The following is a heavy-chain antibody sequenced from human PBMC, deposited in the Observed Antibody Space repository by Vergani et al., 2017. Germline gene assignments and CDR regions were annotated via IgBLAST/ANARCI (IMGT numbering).Heavy chain of an antibody. D-gene: IGHD6-13*01. CDR3: ARIFYSSSWYDFDY. CDR2: ISWNSGSI. V-gene: IGHV3-9*01. CDR1: GFTFDDYA. Sequence: EVQLVESGGGLVQPGRSLRLSCAASGFTFDDYAMHWVRQAPGKGLEWVSGISWNSGSIGYADSVKGRFTISRDNAKNSLYLQMNSLRAEDTALYYCARIFYSSSWYDFDYWGQGTLVTVSS. J-gene: IGHJ4*02.